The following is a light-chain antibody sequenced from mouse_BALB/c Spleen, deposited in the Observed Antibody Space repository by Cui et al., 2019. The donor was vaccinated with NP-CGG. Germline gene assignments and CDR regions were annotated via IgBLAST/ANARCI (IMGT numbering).Light chain of an antibody. CDR2: GTN. Sequence: QSVVTLESALPTSPGETVTLTCRSSTGAVTTSNYANWVQEKPDHLFTGLIGGTNNRAPGVPARFSGSLIGDKAALTITGAQTEDEAIYFCALWYSNHWVVGGGTKLTVL. CDR1: TGAVTTSNY. V-gene: IGLV1*01. CDR3: ALWYSNHWV. J-gene: IGLJ1*01.